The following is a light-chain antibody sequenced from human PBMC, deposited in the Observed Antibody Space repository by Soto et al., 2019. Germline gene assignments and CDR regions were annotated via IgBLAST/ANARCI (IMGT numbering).Light chain of an antibody. CDR3: SLYTSDSTYV. V-gene: IGLV2-8*01. CDR1: SSDVGGYNY. CDR2: EVT. Sequence: QSVLTQPPSASGSPGQSVTISCTGTSSDVGGYNYVSWYQQHPGKAPKLMIYEVTKRPSGVPDRFSGSKSGNTASLTVSGLLAEDEAEYYCSLYTSDSTYVFGTGTKLTVL. J-gene: IGLJ1*01.